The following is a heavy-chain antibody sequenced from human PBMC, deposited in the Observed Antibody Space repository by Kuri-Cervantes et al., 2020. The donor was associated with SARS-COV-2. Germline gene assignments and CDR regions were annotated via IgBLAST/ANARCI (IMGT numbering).Heavy chain of an antibody. CDR1: GYTLTELS. D-gene: IGHD2-15*01. V-gene: IGHV1-24*01. J-gene: IGHJ4*02. Sequence: ASVKVSCKVSGYTLTELSMHWVRQAPGKGLEWMGGFDPEDGETIYAQKFQGRVTITADESTSTAYMELSSLRSEDTAVYYCAREGGYCSGGSCYGYWGQGTRVTVSS. CDR3: AREGGYCSGGSCYGY. CDR2: FDPEDGET.